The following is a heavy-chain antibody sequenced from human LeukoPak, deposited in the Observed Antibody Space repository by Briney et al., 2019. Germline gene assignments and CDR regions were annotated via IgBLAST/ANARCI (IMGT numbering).Heavy chain of an antibody. Sequence: GGSLRLSCAASGFTFSSYWMSWVRQAPGKGLEWVANIKQDGSDKYYVDSVKGRFTISRDNAKNSLYLQMNSLRAEDTALYYCARGKYPDNDDYMDVWGKGTTVTVSS. CDR1: GFTFSSYW. D-gene: IGHD1-1*01. CDR3: ARGKYPDNDDYMDV. J-gene: IGHJ6*03. V-gene: IGHV3-7*03. CDR2: IKQDGSDK.